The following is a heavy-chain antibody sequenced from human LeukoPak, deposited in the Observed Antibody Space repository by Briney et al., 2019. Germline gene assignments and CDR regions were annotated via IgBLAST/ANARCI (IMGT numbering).Heavy chain of an antibody. D-gene: IGHD3-10*01. J-gene: IGHJ4*02. Sequence: GGSLRLSCAASGFTFSSYAMHWVRQAPGKGLEWVAVISYDGSNKYYADSVKGRFTISRDNSKNTLYLQMNSLRAEDTAVYYCARDGASMVRGVCIDYWGQGTLVTVSS. CDR3: ARDGASMVRGVCIDY. CDR1: GFTFSSYA. CDR2: ISYDGSNK. V-gene: IGHV3-30-3*01.